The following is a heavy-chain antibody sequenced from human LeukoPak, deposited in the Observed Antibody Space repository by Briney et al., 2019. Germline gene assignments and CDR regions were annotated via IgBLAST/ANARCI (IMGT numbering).Heavy chain of an antibody. Sequence: GGSLRLSCIPSGFTFNSYAMFWVRQAPGKGLEWVSLIWYDGSNKYYADSVKGRFTISSDNSKNTLFLQMNSLRAEDTAVYYCARARGWQPNYYYYYMDVWGTGTTVTVSS. V-gene: IGHV3-33*07. CDR3: ARARGWQPNYYYYYMDV. CDR2: IWYDGSNK. D-gene: IGHD2-15*01. CDR1: GFTFNSYA. J-gene: IGHJ6*03.